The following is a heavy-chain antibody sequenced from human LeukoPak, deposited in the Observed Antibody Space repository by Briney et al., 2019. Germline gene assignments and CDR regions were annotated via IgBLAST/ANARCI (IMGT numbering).Heavy chain of an antibody. Sequence: PSETLSLTCTVSGGSISSYYWSWIRQPPGKGLEWIGYIYYSGSTKYNPSPKSRVTISVDTSKNQFSLKLSSVTAADTAVYYCARINSSSWYSVDFDISCQGTKGTGSS. D-gene: IGHD6-13*01. CDR1: GGSISSYY. CDR2: IYYSGST. V-gene: IGHV4-59*01. J-gene: IGHJ3*02. CDR3: ARINSSSWYSVDFDI.